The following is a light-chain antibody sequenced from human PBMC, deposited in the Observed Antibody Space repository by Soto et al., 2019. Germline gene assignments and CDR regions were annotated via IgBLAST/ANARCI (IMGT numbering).Light chain of an antibody. CDR1: QSVSSGF. V-gene: IGKV3-20*01. Sequence: EIVLTQSPGTLSLSPGERATLSCRASQSVSSGFLAWYQQKPGQAPRLLIYGASSRATGIPDRFSGSGSGTDFTLTISRLEPEDFAVYYCQQYGSSGTFGGGTKVEIK. J-gene: IGKJ4*01. CDR2: GAS. CDR3: QQYGSSGT.